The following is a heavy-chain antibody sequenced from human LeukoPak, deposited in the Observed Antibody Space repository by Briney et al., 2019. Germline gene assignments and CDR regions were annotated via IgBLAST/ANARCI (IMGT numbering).Heavy chain of an antibody. CDR3: AKFYDLLTAYFDY. V-gene: IGHV3-23*01. CDR1: GFTFSTYA. J-gene: IGHJ4*02. CDR2: ISGSGRNT. D-gene: IGHD3-9*01. Sequence: GGSLRLSCAASGFTFSTYAMSWVRQAPGKGLEWVSSISGSGRNTYYADSVRGRFTISRDNSKNTLYLQMNSLRAEDTAVYYCAKFYDLLTAYFDYWGQGTLVTVSS.